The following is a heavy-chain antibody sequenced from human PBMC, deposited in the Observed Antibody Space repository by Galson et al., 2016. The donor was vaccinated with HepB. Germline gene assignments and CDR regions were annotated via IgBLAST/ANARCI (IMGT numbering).Heavy chain of an antibody. CDR2: IPGSGHAT. CDR3: AKDFGRIVFGSRGP. Sequence: SLRLSCAASGFSFSLYTMNWIRQSPGKGLEWVSSIPGSGHATHYADSVKGRFTVSRDNSRNTLYLQMNSLRAEDTAIYYCAKDFGRIVFGSRGPWGPGTLVIVSS. D-gene: IGHD2-15*01. V-gene: IGHV3-23*01. J-gene: IGHJ5*02. CDR1: GFSFSLYT.